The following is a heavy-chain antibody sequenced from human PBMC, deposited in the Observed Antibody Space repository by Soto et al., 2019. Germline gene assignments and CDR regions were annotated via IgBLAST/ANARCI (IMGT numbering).Heavy chain of an antibody. CDR1: GFTFCDHY. Sequence: QVQLVESGGGLVKPGGSLRLSCASSGFTFCDHYVSWIRRSPGKGLEFLSYISPRTTYKNYADSVKGRFTISRDNAKNSLYLQLNSLRAEDTAIYYCSRGGGGGLFDLWGQGTFVTVSS. D-gene: IGHD2-21*01. CDR2: ISPRTTYK. J-gene: IGHJ4*02. CDR3: SRGGGGGLFDL. V-gene: IGHV3-11*06.